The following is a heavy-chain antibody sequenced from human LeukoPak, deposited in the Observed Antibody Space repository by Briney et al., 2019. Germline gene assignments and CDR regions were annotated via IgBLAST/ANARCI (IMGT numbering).Heavy chain of an antibody. CDR1: GFTFSTYS. D-gene: IGHD2-15*01. J-gene: IGHJ4*02. CDR2: ISSLSGTI. CDR3: ARDQGGGTSY. Sequence: PGGSLRLSCAASGFTFSTYSMNWVRQAPGKGLEWVSYISSLSGTIYYADSVKGRFPISRDNAKNSLYLQMNSLRAEDTAIYYCARDQGGGTSYWGQGTLVTVSS. V-gene: IGHV3-48*01.